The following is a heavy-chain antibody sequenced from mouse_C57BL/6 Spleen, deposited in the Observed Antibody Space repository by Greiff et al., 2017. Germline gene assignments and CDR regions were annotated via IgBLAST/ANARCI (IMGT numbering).Heavy chain of an antibody. CDR3: ARSVYDYDWFAY. V-gene: IGHV1-52*01. CDR1: GYTFTSYW. D-gene: IGHD2-4*01. Sequence: QVQLQQPGAELVRPGSSVKLSCKASGYTFTSYWMQWVKQRPIQGLEWIGNIDPSDSETHYNQKFKDKATLTEDKSSSTAYMQLSSLTSEDSAVYYCARSVYDYDWFAYWGQGTLVTVSA. CDR2: IDPSDSET. J-gene: IGHJ3*01.